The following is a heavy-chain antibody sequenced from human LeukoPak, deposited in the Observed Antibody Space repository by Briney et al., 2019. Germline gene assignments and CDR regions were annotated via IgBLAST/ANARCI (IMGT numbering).Heavy chain of an antibody. CDR3: ATDLTGIAAAGSVWDFDY. V-gene: IGHV1-24*01. CDR1: GYTLTELS. Sequence: GASVKVSCKVSGYTLTELSMHWVRQAPGKGLEWMGGFDPEDGETIYAQKFQGRVTMTEDTSTDTAYMKLSSLRSEDTAVYYCATDLTGIAAAGSVWDFDYWGQGTLVTVSS. D-gene: IGHD6-13*01. J-gene: IGHJ4*02. CDR2: FDPEDGET.